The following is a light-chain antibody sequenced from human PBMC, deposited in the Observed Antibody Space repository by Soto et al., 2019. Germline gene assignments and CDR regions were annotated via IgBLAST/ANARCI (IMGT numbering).Light chain of an antibody. CDR2: AAS. J-gene: IGKJ1*01. CDR1: QNIVRY. V-gene: IGKV1-12*01. CDR3: QQATSFPRT. Sequence: DIQMTQSPSSLSASVGDRVTITCRASQNIVRYLNWYQHTPGQAPKLLIYAASTLQGGVPSRFSGSGSGTEFTLTISSLQPEDFATYYCQQATSFPRTFGQGTKVEIK.